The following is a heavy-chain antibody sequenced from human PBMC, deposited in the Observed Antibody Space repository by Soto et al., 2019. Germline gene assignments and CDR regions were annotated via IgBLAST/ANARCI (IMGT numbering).Heavy chain of an antibody. CDR2: ISAYNGNT. D-gene: IGHD3-16*01. CDR1: GYTFTSYG. Sequence: SVKVSCNASGYTFTSYGISWVRQAPGQGLEWMGWISAYNGNTKYAQKLQGRVTMTTDTSTSTAYMELRSLRSDDTAVYYCARTSTFGGPTPSLWGQGTLVIVSS. J-gene: IGHJ4*02. V-gene: IGHV1-18*01. CDR3: ARTSTFGGPTPSL.